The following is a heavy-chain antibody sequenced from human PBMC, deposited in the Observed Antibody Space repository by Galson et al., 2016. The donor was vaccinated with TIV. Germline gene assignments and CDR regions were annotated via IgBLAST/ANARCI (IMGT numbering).Heavy chain of an antibody. CDR2: IIPLFGSA. J-gene: IGHJ6*02. CDR1: GGSFSSYV. Sequence: SVKVSCKASGGSFSSYVFNWVRQAPGQGLEWMGNIIPLFGSANYAQKFQGRVTITADESTSTAYMELSRLRSEDTAIYYCATHRNTAMDTYYYYYGVDVWGQGTTVTVSS. V-gene: IGHV1-69*13. CDR3: ATHRNTAMDTYYYYYGVDV. D-gene: IGHD5-18*01.